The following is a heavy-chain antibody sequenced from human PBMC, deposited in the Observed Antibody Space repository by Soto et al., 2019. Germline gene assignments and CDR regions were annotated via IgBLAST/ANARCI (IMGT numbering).Heavy chain of an antibody. J-gene: IGHJ4*01. D-gene: IGHD3-22*01. V-gene: IGHV3-30*18. CDR1: GFTFNLYG. Sequence: QVQLVESGGGVVQPGRSLRLSCAASGFTFNLYGMHWVRQAPGKGLEWVAAIAKDGSDIHYTDSVKGRFTISSDNSENTLYLQMNSLRGDDSAVYYCAKAAAYDSSGYYYYFEYWGHGTLVTVSS. CDR3: AKAAAYDSSGYYYYFEY. CDR2: IAKDGSDI.